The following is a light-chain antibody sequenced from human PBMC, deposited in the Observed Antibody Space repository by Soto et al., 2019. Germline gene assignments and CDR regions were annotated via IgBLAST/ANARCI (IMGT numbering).Light chain of an antibody. CDR2: DTS. J-gene: IGKJ3*01. Sequence: EIVLTQSPATLSLSPGDRATLSCRTSQSVRSYLGWFQQKPVQAPSLLIFDTSHRATGVAARFSGSGSGTDFTLTISSLEPEDSAVYYCQQRYDWPVTFGPGTKVEIK. V-gene: IGKV3-11*01. CDR1: QSVRSY. CDR3: QQRYDWPVT.